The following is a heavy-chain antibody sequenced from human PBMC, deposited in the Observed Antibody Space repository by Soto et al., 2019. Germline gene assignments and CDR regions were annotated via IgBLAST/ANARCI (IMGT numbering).Heavy chain of an antibody. CDR3: VRNSDYDFWSGFLY. CDR2: ISGSGATT. CDR1: RFTFNTYV. Sequence: EVQVLESGGGLVQPGGSLRLSCAASRFTFNTYVMTWVRQAPGKGLEWVASISGSGATTRYADSVKGRFTIFRDNSKNTLYLQMSTLRAEDTAVYYCVRNSDYDFWSGFLYWGQGTLVTVSS. V-gene: IGHV3-23*01. D-gene: IGHD3-3*01. J-gene: IGHJ4*02.